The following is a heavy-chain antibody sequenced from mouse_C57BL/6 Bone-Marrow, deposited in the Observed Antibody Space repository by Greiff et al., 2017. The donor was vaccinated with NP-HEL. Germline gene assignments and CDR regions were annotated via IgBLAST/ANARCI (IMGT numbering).Heavy chain of an antibody. CDR1: GFNIKDDY. CDR3: TTSGGYPLAY. CDR2: IDPENGDT. V-gene: IGHV14-4*01. Sequence: VQLQQSGAELVRPGASVKLSCTASGFNIKDDYMHWVKQRPEQGLEWIGWIDPENGDTEYASKFQGKATITADTSSNTAYLQLSSLTSEDTAVYYCTTSGGYPLAYWGQGTLVTVSA. J-gene: IGHJ3*01. D-gene: IGHD1-1*02.